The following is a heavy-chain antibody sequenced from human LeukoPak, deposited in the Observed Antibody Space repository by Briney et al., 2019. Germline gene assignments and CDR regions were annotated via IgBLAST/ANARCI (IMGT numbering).Heavy chain of an antibody. J-gene: IGHJ4*02. D-gene: IGHD6-19*01. V-gene: IGHV3-30-3*01. Sequence: GGSLRLSCAASGFTFSSYAMHWVRQAPGKGLEWVAVISYDGSNKYYADSVKGRFTISRDNSKNTLYLQMNSLRAEDTAVYYCAREEGIAVAGPLDYWGQGTLVTVSS. CDR2: ISYDGSNK. CDR3: AREEGIAVAGPLDY. CDR1: GFTFSSYA.